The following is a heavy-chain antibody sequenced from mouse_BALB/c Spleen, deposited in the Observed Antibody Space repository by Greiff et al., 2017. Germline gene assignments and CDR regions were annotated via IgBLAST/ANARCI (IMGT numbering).Heavy chain of an antibody. V-gene: IGHV1-4*01. J-gene: IGHJ4*01. CDR1: GYTFTSYT. Sequence: VMLVESGAELARPGASVKMSCKASGYTFTSYTMHWVKPRPGQGLEWIGYINPSSGYTNYNQKFKDKATLTADKSSSTADMQLSSLTSEDSAVYDCARSRDYDYDYAMDYWGQGTSVTVSS. CDR3: ARSRDYDYDYAMDY. D-gene: IGHD2-4*01. CDR2: INPSSGYT.